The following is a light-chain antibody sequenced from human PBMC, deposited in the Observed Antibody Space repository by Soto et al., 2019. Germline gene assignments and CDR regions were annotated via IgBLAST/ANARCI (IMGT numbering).Light chain of an antibody. CDR2: GAS. CDR3: QQYVSSPKT. J-gene: IGKJ1*01. V-gene: IGKV3-20*01. CDR1: QSVSSSY. Sequence: EIVLTQSPGTLSLSPGERATLSCRASQSVSSSYLAWYQQKPGQAPRLLIYGASSRATGIPDRFSGSGSGTDFTLTISRLEPEDFAVYYFQQYVSSPKTFGQGTKVEIK.